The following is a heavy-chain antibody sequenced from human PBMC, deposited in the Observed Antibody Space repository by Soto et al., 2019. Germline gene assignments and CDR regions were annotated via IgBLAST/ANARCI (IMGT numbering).Heavy chain of an antibody. CDR2: IFYRGST. CDR1: GGSISSGSYY. J-gene: IGHJ6*02. CDR3: ARLRAPAAPMDYYYYGMDV. Sequence: SETLSLTCTVSGGSISSGSYYWGWIRQPPGEGLEWIGSIFYRGSTYYNPSLKSRVTISVDTSKNQFSLKLNSVTAADTAVYYCARLRAPAAPMDYYYYGMDVWGQGTTVTVSS. V-gene: IGHV4-39*01. D-gene: IGHD2-15*01.